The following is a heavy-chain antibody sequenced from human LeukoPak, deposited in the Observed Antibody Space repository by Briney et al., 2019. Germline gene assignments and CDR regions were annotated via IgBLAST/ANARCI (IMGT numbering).Heavy chain of an antibody. D-gene: IGHD3-9*01. V-gene: IGHV3-9*01. J-gene: IGHJ6*02. CDR3: AKASFDWYTYYGMDV. CDR2: ISWNSGSI. CDR1: GFTFDDYA. Sequence: GGSLRLSCAASGFTFDDYAMHWVRQAPGKGLEWVSGISWNSGSIGYADSVKGRFTISRDNAKNSLYLQMNSLRAKDTALYYCAKASFDWYTYYGMDVWGQGTTVTVSS.